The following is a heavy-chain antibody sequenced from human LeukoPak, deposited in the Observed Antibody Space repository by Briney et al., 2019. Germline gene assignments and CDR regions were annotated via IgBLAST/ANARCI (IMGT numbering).Heavy chain of an antibody. CDR3: ARGYYYDDY. CDR2: INHSGST. V-gene: IGHV4-34*01. J-gene: IGHJ4*02. Sequence: SETLSLTCAVYGGSFSGYYWSWIRQPPGKGLEWIGEINHSGSTNYNPSLKSRVTISVDTSKNQFSLKLSSVTAADTAVYYCARGYYYDDYWGQGTLVTVSS. D-gene: IGHD3-10*01. CDR1: GGSFSGYY.